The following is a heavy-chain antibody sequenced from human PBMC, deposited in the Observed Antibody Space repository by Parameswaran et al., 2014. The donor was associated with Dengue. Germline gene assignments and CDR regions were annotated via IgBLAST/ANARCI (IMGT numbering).Heavy chain of an antibody. Sequence: AISSARWIRQPPGKGLEWIGYIYHSGSTKYNPSLKSRVTMSVDPSKNQFSLKLNSVTAADTAVYYCARYSRYSSGKYWNDYWGQGTLVTVSS. V-gene: IGHV4-59*01. CDR1: AISSA. D-gene: IGHD6-19*01. CDR2: IYHSGST. J-gene: IGHJ4*02. CDR3: ARYSRYSSGKYWNDY.